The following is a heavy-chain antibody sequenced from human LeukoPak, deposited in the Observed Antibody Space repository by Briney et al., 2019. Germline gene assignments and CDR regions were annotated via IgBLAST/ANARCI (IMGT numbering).Heavy chain of an antibody. D-gene: IGHD1-26*01. CDR3: ARGAKSGSYRNFDY. CDR2: IIPIFGIG. Sequence: GASVKVSCKASGGTFSTYAINWVRQAPGQGLQWMGGIIPIFGIGKYAQRFQGGVTITADESTSTAYIEVSSLESEDTAVYYCARGAKSGSYRNFDYWGQGTVVTVSP. J-gene: IGHJ4*02. V-gene: IGHV1-69*13. CDR1: GGTFSTYA.